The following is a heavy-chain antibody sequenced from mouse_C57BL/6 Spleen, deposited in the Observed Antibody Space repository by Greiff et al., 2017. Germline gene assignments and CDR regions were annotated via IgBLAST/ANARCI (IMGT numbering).Heavy chain of an antibody. CDR2: IDPETGGT. CDR3: TRYGSSYTYYFDY. Sequence: VQLQQSGAELVRPGASVTLSCKASGYTFTDYEMHWVKQTPVHGLEWIGAIDPETGGTAYNQKFKGKAILTADKSSSTAYMELRSLTSEDSAVYYCTRYGSSYTYYFDYWGQGTTLTVSS. V-gene: IGHV1-15*01. J-gene: IGHJ2*01. D-gene: IGHD1-1*01. CDR1: GYTFTDYE.